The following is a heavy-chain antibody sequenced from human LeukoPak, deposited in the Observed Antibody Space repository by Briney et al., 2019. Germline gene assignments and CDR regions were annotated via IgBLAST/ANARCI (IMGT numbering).Heavy chain of an antibody. CDR1: GFSFSNYG. CDR3: ARDDCSSGWYCAY. D-gene: IGHD6-19*01. CDR2: IAHDRNNK. V-gene: IGHV3-30*02. Sequence: GGSLRLSCAASGFSFSNYGMHWVRQAPGKGLEWVAFIAHDRNNKYYADSVKGRFTISRDNSKNTLYLQMNSLRAEDTAVYYCARDDCSSGWYCAYWGQGALVTVSS. J-gene: IGHJ4*02.